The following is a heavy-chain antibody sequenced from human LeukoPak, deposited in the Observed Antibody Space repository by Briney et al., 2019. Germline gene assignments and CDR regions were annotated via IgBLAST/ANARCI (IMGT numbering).Heavy chain of an antibody. J-gene: IGHJ5*02. Sequence: SETLSLTCTVSGVSISSYYWTWIRQSAGKGLEWIGRIYTSGSTYYNPSLKSRVTISVDTSKNQFSLKLSSVTAADTAVYYCAREGLNMVRGVIPKEAWGWFDPWGQGTLVTVSS. CDR1: GVSISSYY. CDR3: AREGLNMVRGVIPKEAWGWFDP. V-gene: IGHV4-4*07. D-gene: IGHD3-10*01. CDR2: IYTSGST.